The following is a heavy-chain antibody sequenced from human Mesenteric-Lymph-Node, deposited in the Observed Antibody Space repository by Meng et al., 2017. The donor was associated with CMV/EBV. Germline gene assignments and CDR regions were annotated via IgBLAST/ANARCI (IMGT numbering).Heavy chain of an antibody. Sequence: SETLSLTCTVSGGSISSYYWSWIRQPPGKGLEWIGYIYYSGSTNYNPSLKSRVTISVDTSKNQFSLKLSSVSAADTAVYCCARAYGSGSNHYFDYWGQGTLVTVSS. CDR2: IYYSGST. CDR3: ARAYGSGSNHYFDY. J-gene: IGHJ4*02. CDR1: GGSISSYY. V-gene: IGHV4-59*12. D-gene: IGHD3-10*01.